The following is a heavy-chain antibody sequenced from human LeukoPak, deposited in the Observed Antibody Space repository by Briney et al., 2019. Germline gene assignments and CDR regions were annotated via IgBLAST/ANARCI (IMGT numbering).Heavy chain of an antibody. D-gene: IGHD6-13*01. Sequence: ASVKVSCKASGYTFTSYGISWVRQAPGQGLEWMGWISAYNGNTNYAQKPQGRVTMTTDTSTSTAYMELRSLRSDDTAVYYCARDRPPGRIAAAGTDYWGQGTLVTVSS. CDR1: GYTFTSYG. J-gene: IGHJ4*02. CDR2: ISAYNGNT. V-gene: IGHV1-18*01. CDR3: ARDRPPGRIAAAGTDY.